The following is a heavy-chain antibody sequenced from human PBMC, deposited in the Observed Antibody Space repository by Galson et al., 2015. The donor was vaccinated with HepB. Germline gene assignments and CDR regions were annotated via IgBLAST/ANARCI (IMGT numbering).Heavy chain of an antibody. CDR3: ARDRVVADDYYGMDV. Sequence: SLRLSCAASGFTFSSYAMHWVRQAPGKGLEWVAVISYDRSNKYYADSVKGRFTISRDNSKNTLYLQMNSLRAEDTAVYYCARDRVVADDYYGMDVWGQGTTVTVSS. D-gene: IGHD2-15*01. CDR2: ISYDRSNK. CDR1: GFTFSSYA. J-gene: IGHJ6*02. V-gene: IGHV3-30*04.